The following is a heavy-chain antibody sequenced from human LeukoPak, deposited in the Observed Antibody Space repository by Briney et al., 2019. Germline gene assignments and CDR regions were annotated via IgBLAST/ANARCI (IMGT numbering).Heavy chain of an antibody. V-gene: IGHV3-66*01. CDR1: GFTFSSYG. D-gene: IGHD5-12*01. J-gene: IGHJ4*02. Sequence: GRSLRLSCAASGFTFSSYGMHWVRQAPGKGLEWVSLIYSGGSTYYADLVKGRFTISRDNSKNTLYLQMNSLRAEDTAVYYCVRGPSGYHNTGGQGTLVTVSS. CDR3: VRGPSGYHNT. CDR2: IYSGGST.